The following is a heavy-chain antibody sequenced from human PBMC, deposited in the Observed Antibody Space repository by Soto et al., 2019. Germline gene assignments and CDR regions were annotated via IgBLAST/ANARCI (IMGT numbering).Heavy chain of an antibody. D-gene: IGHD2-2*01. V-gene: IGHV3-15*07. Sequence: GGSLRLSCAASGFTLSNAWMHWVRQAPGKGLEWVGRIKSKIDGGTTDYAAPVKGRFIISRDDLKNTLYLQMNSLKTEDTAVYYCTTDRCSGTSCYGWRYYGMDVWGQGTTVTVSS. CDR3: TTDRCSGTSCYGWRYYGMDV. J-gene: IGHJ6*02. CDR2: IKSKIDGGTT. CDR1: GFTLSNAW.